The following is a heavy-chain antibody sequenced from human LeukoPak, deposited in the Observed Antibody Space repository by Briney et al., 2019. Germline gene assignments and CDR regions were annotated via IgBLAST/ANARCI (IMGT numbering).Heavy chain of an antibody. J-gene: IGHJ1*01. CDR3: ARGPYSSGWYTAEYFQH. D-gene: IGHD6-19*01. Sequence: SETLSLTCAVYGGSFSGYYWSWIRQPPGKGLEWIREINHSGSTNYNPSLKGRVTISVDTSKNQFSLKLSSVTAADTAVYYCARGPYSSGWYTAEYFQHWGQGTLVTVSS. V-gene: IGHV4-34*01. CDR1: GGSFSGYY. CDR2: INHSGST.